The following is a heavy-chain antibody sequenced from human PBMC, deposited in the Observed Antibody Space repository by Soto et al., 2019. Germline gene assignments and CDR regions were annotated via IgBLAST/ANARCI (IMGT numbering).Heavy chain of an antibody. D-gene: IGHD6-6*01. CDR2: IIPIFGTA. V-gene: IGHV1-69*13. CDR1: GGTFSSYA. Sequence: SVKVSCKASGGTFSSYAISWVRQAPGQGLEWMGGIIPIFGTANYAQKFQGRVTITADESTSTAYMELSSLRSEDTAVYYCARAPVVSSSFARSYYFDYWGQGTLVTVSS. CDR3: ARAPVVSSSFARSYYFDY. J-gene: IGHJ4*02.